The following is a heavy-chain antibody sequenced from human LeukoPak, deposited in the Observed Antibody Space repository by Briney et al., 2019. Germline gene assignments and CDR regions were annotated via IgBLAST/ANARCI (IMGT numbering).Heavy chain of an antibody. CDR1: GGSFSGYD. Sequence: PSETLSLTCGVYGGSFSGYDWSWVRQPPGKGLEWIGEINDGGDTNYNPSLKSRVTMSVDTSKNHFSLEVRSMTAADTAVYYCARGLGWKMATMGLFFMDVWGEGTTVTVSS. J-gene: IGHJ6*03. CDR3: ARGLGWKMATMGLFFMDV. V-gene: IGHV4-34*01. D-gene: IGHD5-24*01. CDR2: INDGGDT.